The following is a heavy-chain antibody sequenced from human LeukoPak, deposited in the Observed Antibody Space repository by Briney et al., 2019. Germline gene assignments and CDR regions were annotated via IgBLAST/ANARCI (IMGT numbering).Heavy chain of an antibody. CDR3: ARVSSSWSVYFDY. CDR1: GYTFTGYY. J-gene: IGHJ4*02. V-gene: IGHV1-2*02. D-gene: IGHD6-13*01. CDR2: INPNSGGT. Sequence: ASVKVSCKASGYTFTGYYMHWVRQAPGQELEWMGWINPNSGGTNYAQKFQGRVTMTRDTSISTAYMELSRLRSDDAAVYYCARVSSSWSVYFDYWGQGTLVTVSS.